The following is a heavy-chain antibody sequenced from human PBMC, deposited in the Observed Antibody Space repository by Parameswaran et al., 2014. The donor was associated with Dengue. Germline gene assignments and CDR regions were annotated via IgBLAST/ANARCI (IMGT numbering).Heavy chain of an antibody. J-gene: IGHJ4*02. CDR3: ARVGYYDSSGYYSLDY. CDR2: INWNGGST. Sequence: VRQMPGKGLEWVSGINWNGGSTGYADSVKGRFTISRDNAKNSLYLQMNSLRAEDTALYYCARVGYYDSSGYYSLDYWGQGTLVTVSS. V-gene: IGHV3-20*03. D-gene: IGHD3-22*01.